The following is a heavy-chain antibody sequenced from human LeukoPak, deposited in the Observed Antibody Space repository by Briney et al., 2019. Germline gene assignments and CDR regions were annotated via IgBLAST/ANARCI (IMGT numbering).Heavy chain of an antibody. V-gene: IGHV1-18*01. CDR3: ARDRYYYDSSGYLPFDY. Sequence: GASVKVSCKASGYTFINYGITWVRQAPGQGLEWMGWISPYNGNTKYLQKFQGRVTMTTDTSTSTASMEVSSLRSDDTAVYYCARDRYYYDSSGYLPFDYWGQGTLVTVSS. D-gene: IGHD3-22*01. J-gene: IGHJ4*02. CDR1: GYTFINYG. CDR2: ISPYNGNT.